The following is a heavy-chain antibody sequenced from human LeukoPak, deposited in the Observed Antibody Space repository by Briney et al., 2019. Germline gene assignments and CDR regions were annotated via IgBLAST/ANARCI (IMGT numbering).Heavy chain of an antibody. CDR1: GGSFSGYY. Sequence: SETLSLTCAVYGGSFSGYYWSWIRQPPGKGLEWIGEINHSGSTNYNPSLKSRVTISVDTSKNQFSLKLSSVTAADTAVYCCARGKSRTGYNYYYYYYGMDVWGQGTTVTVSS. CDR3: ARGKSRTGYNYYYYYYGMDV. D-gene: IGHD5-24*01. V-gene: IGHV4-34*01. CDR2: INHSGST. J-gene: IGHJ6*02.